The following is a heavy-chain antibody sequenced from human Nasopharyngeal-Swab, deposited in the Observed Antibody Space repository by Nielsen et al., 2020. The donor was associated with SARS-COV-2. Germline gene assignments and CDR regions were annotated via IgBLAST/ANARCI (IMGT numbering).Heavy chain of an antibody. D-gene: IGHD5-24*01. J-gene: IGHJ4*02. Sequence: WTRQPPGKGLEWIGSIYYSGSTYYNPSLKSRVTISVDTSKNQFSLKLSSVTAADTAVYYCAGWGGDGYNYYFDYWGQGTLVTVSS. CDR2: IYYSGST. V-gene: IGHV4-39*07. CDR3: AGWGGDGYNYYFDY.